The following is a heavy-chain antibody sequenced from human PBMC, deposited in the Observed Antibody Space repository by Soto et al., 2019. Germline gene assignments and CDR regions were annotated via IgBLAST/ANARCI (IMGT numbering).Heavy chain of an antibody. CDR3: ARALRGGYYWDTYFDL. CDR2: INPNSGGT. CDR1: GYTFTGYY. Sequence: ASVKVSCKASGYTFTGYYMHWVRQAPGQGLEWMGWINPNSGGTNYAQKFQGWVTMTRDTSISTAYMELSRLRSDDTAVYYCARALRGGYYWDTYFDLWGRGTLVTVSS. V-gene: IGHV1-2*04. D-gene: IGHD3-22*01. J-gene: IGHJ2*01.